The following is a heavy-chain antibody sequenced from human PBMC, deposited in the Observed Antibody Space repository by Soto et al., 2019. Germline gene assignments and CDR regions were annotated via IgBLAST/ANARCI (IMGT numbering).Heavy chain of an antibody. V-gene: IGHV1-18*01. J-gene: IGHJ4*02. CDR2: ISAYNGNT. CDR1: GYTFTSYG. Sequence: VQLLQSGGEVKKPGASVKVSCKASGYTFTSYGINWVRQAPGQGLEWMGWISAYNGNTNYAQKVQDRVTMTTDTSTSTAYMELRSLRSDDTAVYYCARDHDDLLTGYFDSADFDSWGQGTLVTVSS. D-gene: IGHD3-9*01. CDR3: ARDHDDLLTGYFDSADFDS.